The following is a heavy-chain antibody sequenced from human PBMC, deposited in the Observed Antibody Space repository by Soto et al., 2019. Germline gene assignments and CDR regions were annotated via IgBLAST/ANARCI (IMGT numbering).Heavy chain of an antibody. Sequence: EVPLLESGGGLVQPGGSLRLSCAASGFTFSSYAMSWVRQAPGKGLEWVSAISGSGGSTYYADSVKGRFTISRDNSKNTLYLQMNSLRAEDTAVYYCAKLGLGGTVTNYYYYGMDVWGQGTTVTVSS. J-gene: IGHJ6*02. CDR1: GFTFSSYA. V-gene: IGHV3-23*01. CDR3: AKLGLGGTVTNYYYYGMDV. D-gene: IGHD4-4*01. CDR2: ISGSGGST.